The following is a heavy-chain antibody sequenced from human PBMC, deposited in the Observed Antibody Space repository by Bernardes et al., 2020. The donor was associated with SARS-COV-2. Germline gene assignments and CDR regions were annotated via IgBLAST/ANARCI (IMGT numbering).Heavy chain of an antibody. V-gene: IGHV1-69*06. D-gene: IGHD3-10*01. J-gene: IGHJ6*02. Sequence: SVKVSCKASTATFSDYAISWVRQAPGQGLEWMGGVIPTFETTNYAQKFQGRLTITADRSTTTVYMELNSLRFEDTAVYYCARGKASRDGFTGFYYYAMDVWGQGTTVTVSS. CDR1: TATFSDYA. CDR2: VIPTFETT. CDR3: ARGKASRDGFTGFYYYAMDV.